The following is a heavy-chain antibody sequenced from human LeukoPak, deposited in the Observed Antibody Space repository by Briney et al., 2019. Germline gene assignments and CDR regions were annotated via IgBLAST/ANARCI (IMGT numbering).Heavy chain of an antibody. D-gene: IGHD4-17*01. CDR3: AREGSHDYGDFFDY. CDR2: ISSSSSYI. CDR1: GFTFSSYS. Sequence: GGSLRLSCAASGFTFSSYSMNWVRQAPGKGLEWVSSISSSSSYIYYADSVKGRFTISRDNAKNSLYLQMNRLRAEDTAVYYCAREGSHDYGDFFDYWGQGTLVTVSS. J-gene: IGHJ4*02. V-gene: IGHV3-21*01.